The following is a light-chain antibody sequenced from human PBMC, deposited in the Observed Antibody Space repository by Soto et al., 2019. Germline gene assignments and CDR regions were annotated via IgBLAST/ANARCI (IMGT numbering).Light chain of an antibody. CDR3: QQYGDSPVT. CDR2: DAS. J-gene: IGKJ1*01. CDR1: QRVSSY. V-gene: IGKV3-20*01. Sequence: EIVMTQSPGTLSLTPGERATLSCRASQRVSSYLAWYQQKPGQAPRLLISDASDRATGIPDRFSGSGSGTDFTLTISRLVPEDFVVYYCQQYGDSPVTFGQGTKVEIK.